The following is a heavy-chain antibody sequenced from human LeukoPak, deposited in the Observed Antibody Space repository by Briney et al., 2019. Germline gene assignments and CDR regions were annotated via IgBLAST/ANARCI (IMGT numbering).Heavy chain of an antibody. Sequence: SETLSLTCTVSGGSISSGDYYWSWIRQPPGKGLEWIGSIYHSGSTYYNPSLKSRVTISVDTSKNQFSLKLSSVTAADTAVYYCAANVVPAATPSDYWGQGTLVTVSS. D-gene: IGHD2-2*02. CDR2: IYHSGST. CDR1: GGSISSGDYY. CDR3: AANVVPAATPSDY. V-gene: IGHV4-39*07. J-gene: IGHJ4*02.